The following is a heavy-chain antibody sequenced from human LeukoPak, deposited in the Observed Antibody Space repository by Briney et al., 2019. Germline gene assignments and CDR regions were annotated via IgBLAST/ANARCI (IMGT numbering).Heavy chain of an antibody. V-gene: IGHV3-7*01. Sequence: GGSLRLSCAASGFTFSSYWMSWVRQAPGKGLEWVANIKQEGSEKYYVDSVKGRFTISRDNAKNSLYLQMNSLRAEDTAVYYCARDRDRCYADYWGQGTLVTVSS. D-gene: IGHD5-24*01. CDR3: ARDRDRCYADY. J-gene: IGHJ4*02. CDR1: GFTFSSYW. CDR2: IKQEGSEK.